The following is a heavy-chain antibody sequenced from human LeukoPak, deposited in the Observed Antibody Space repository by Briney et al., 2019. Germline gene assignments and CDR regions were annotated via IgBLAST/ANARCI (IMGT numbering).Heavy chain of an antibody. J-gene: IGHJ3*02. D-gene: IGHD5-24*01. CDR1: GFTFRNYR. V-gene: IGHV3-21*01. CDR3: ARGRDGYNLVGAFDI. Sequence: GGSLRLSCAASGFTFRNYRMNWVRQAPGKGLEWVSSISSSSIYIYYADSLKGRFTISRDNAKNSLYLQMNSLRAEDTAVYYCARGRDGYNLVGAFDIWGQGIMVTVSS. CDR2: ISSSSIYI.